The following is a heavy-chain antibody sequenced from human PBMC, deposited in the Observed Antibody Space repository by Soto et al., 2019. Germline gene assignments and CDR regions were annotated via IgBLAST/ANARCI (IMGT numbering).Heavy chain of an antibody. D-gene: IGHD1-26*01. J-gene: IGHJ3*02. V-gene: IGHV3-30-3*01. CDR2: ISHDGSNK. CDR3: AREADPVGANDAFDI. Sequence: QVQLVESGGGVVQPGGSLRLSCAASGFTFSNYAIHWARQAPGRGLEWVALISHDGSNKHYADSVKGRYTISRDNSKNTLYLKINRLKADDTAVFYCAREADPVGANDAFDIWGQGRMVTVSS. CDR1: GFTFSNYA.